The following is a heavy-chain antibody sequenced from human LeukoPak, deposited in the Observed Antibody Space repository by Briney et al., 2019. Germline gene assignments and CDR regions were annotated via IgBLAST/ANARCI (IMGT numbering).Heavy chain of an antibody. CDR2: IIPIFGTA. CDR1: GGTFSSYA. J-gene: IGHJ6*03. Sequence: SVKVSCKASGGTFSSYAISWVRQAPGQGLEWMGGIIPIFGTANYAQQFQGRVTITTDESTSTAYMELSSLRSEDTAVYYCARGSTTRASYYYYYMDVWGKGTTVTVSS. CDR3: ARGSTTRASYYYYYMDV. D-gene: IGHD1-26*01. V-gene: IGHV1-69*05.